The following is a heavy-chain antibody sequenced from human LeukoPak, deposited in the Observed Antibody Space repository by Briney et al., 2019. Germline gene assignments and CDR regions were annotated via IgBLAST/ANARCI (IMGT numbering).Heavy chain of an antibody. CDR2: IFSDGRT. CDR3: TRDDNWNDGVGFDY. CDR1: GFTFSSYA. Sequence: PGGSLRLSCAASGFTFSSYAMSWVRQAPGKGLEWVSVIFSDGRTYYADSVKGRFIISRDNSKNTLFLQMNSLRADDTAVYYCTRDDNWNDGVGFDYWGQGTLVTVSS. D-gene: IGHD1-1*01. J-gene: IGHJ4*02. V-gene: IGHV3-23*03.